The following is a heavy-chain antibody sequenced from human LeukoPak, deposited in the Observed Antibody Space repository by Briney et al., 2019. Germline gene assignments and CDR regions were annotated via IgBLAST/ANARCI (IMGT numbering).Heavy chain of an antibody. V-gene: IGHV1-69*13. CDR3: ARDKLEGEPIDD. CDR1: GGTFSSYA. CDR2: IIPIFGTA. J-gene: IGHJ4*02. Sequence: ASVKVSCKASGGTFSSYAISWVRQAPGQGLEWMGGIIPIFGTANYAQKFQGRVTITADESTSTAYMELSSLRSEDTAVYYCARDKLEGEPIDDWGQETPVTVSS. D-gene: IGHD1-1*01.